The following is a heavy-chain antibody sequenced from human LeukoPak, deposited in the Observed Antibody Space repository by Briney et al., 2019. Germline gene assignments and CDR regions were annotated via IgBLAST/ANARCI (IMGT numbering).Heavy chain of an antibody. D-gene: IGHD3-16*01. CDR2: ISSSGSTI. CDR3: AKSPEEGGPIYYYYYMDV. CDR1: GFTFSSYE. Sequence: GGSLRLSCAASGFTFSSYEMNWVRRAPGKGLEWVSYISSSGSTIYYADSVKGRFTISRDNAKNSLYLQMNSLRAEDTAVYYCAKSPEEGGPIYYYYYMDVWGKGTTVTVSS. V-gene: IGHV3-48*03. J-gene: IGHJ6*03.